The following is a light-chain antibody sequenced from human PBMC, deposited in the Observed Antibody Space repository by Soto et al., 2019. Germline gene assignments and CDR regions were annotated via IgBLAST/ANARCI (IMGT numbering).Light chain of an antibody. CDR3: QQYEAVVT. J-gene: IGKJ1*01. CDR1: QSVSSSQ. V-gene: IGKV3-20*01. CDR2: GAS. Sequence: EIVLTQSPGTLSLSPGEGATLSCRAGQSVSSSQLAWYQQKPGQAPRLLVYGASSRATGIPERFSGSVSETDFTLSISRLEPEDVAVYYCQQYEAVVTFGQGTKVEI.